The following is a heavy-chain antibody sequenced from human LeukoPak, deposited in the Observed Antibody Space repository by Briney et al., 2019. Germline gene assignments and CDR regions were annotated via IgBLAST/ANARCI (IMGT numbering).Heavy chain of an antibody. D-gene: IGHD5-18*01. V-gene: IGHV3-30*18. J-gene: IGHJ6*02. CDR1: GFTFSNYA. CDR2: ISYDGSDK. CDR3: AKRRTVDTAMVTHYYGMDV. Sequence: GGSLRLSCAASGFTFSNYAMSWVRQAPGKGLEWVAVISYDGSDKYYADSVKGRFTISRDNAKNTVYLQMNSLRPEDTAVYYCAKRRTVDTAMVTHYYGMDVWGQGTTVTVSS.